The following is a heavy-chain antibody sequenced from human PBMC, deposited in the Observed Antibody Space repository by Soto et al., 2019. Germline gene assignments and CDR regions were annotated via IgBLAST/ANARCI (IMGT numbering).Heavy chain of an antibody. V-gene: IGHV3-74*01. D-gene: IGHD3-22*01. J-gene: IGHJ6*03. CDR3: ARDPMSVRRMDV. CDR2: INSDGSST. CDR1: GFTISGYW. Sequence: VQLVESGGGLVQPGGALRLSCAVSGFTISGYWVHWVRQAPGKRLVWVSRINSDGSSTGYADSVKGRFTISRDNAKNTLYLQMNSLRAEDTAVYYCARDPMSVRRMDVWGKGTTVTVSS.